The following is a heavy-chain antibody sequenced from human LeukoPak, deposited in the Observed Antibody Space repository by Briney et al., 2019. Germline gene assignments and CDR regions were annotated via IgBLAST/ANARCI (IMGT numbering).Heavy chain of an antibody. CDR3: ARDDPQTTVPEGMDV. D-gene: IGHD4-17*01. J-gene: IGHJ6*02. Sequence: SETLSLTCTVSGGSISHYYWSWIRQSPGKGLEWIGYIYYSGTNNYNPSLKSRVAISVDTSRNQFSLQLRSVTAADTAVYYCARDDPQTTVPEGMDVWGQGTTVIVSS. CDR2: IYYSGTN. CDR1: GGSISHYY. V-gene: IGHV4-59*01.